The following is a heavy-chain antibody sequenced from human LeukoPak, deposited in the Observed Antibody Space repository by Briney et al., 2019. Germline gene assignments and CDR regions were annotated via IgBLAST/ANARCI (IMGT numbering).Heavy chain of an antibody. CDR3: AKEAHYPHMGTYLVTIDS. Sequence: PGGSLRLSCAASGFTFSSYSMNWVRQAPGKGLEWVSSISGSSSYIYYADSVKGRFTISRDNAKNSLYLQMNSLRAEDTALYYCAKEAHYPHMGTYLVTIDSWGQGTLVTVSS. V-gene: IGHV3-21*04. D-gene: IGHD3-9*01. J-gene: IGHJ4*02. CDR1: GFTFSSYS. CDR2: ISGSSSYI.